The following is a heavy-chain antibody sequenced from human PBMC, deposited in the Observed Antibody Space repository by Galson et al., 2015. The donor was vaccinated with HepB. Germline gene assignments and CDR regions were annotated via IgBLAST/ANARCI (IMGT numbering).Heavy chain of an antibody. D-gene: IGHD5-24*01. CDR3: ARVLRLRKGYKSPFDY. CDR1: GDSVSSNSSL. CDR2: TYYRSKWNN. J-gene: IGHJ4*01. Sequence: CAISGDSVSSNSSLWNWIRQSPSRGLEWRGRTYYRSKWNNDYAVSVESRISITSDTSKNHFCLQLNSVTPEDTAVYFCARVLRLRKGYKSPFDYWGQGTLVTVSS. V-gene: IGHV6-1*01.